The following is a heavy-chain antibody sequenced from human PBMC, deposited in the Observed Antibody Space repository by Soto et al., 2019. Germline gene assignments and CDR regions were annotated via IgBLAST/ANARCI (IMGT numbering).Heavy chain of an antibody. CDR2: ISSSSSTI. J-gene: IGHJ6*02. Sequence: GGSLRLSCAASGFTFSSYSMNWVRQAPGKGLEWVSYISSSSSTIYYADSVKGRFTISRDNSKNTLYLQMNSLRAEDTAVYYCARDYPLEYSSSSVDYYYGMDVWGQGTTVTVSS. V-gene: IGHV3-48*01. D-gene: IGHD6-6*01. CDR1: GFTFSSYS. CDR3: ARDYPLEYSSSSVDYYYGMDV.